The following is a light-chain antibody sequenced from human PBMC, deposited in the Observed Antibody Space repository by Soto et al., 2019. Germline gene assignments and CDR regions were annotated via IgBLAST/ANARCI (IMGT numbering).Light chain of an antibody. V-gene: IGKV3-15*01. CDR3: QQCNDWPLFT. CDR2: GAS. Sequence: EIVMTQSPTTLSVSPGERATLSCRASQSVSSYLAWYQHKPGQPPRLLIYGASTRATGVPARFSGSGSGTDFTLTISSRQPEDFAVDFCQQCNDWPLFTFGQGTRLEIK. CDR1: QSVSSY. J-gene: IGKJ5*01.